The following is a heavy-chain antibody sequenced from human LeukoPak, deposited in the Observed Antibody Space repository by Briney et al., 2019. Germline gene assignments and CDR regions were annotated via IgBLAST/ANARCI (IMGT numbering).Heavy chain of an antibody. J-gene: IGHJ4*02. CDR1: GGSICNYY. Sequence: SETLSLSCSVCGGSICNYYRSWIRQPAGKGLEWIGRFYTSGGTRYNPSLESRVAMSVDASKNQFFLKLTSVTAADTAVYYCTRGAPCIAARGDHWGQGTLVTVSS. CDR3: TRGAPCIAARGDH. D-gene: IGHD6-6*01. V-gene: IGHV4-4*07. CDR2: FYTSGGT.